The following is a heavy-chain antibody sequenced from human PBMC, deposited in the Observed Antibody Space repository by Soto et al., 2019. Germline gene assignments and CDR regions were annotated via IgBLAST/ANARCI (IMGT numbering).Heavy chain of an antibody. Sequence: QVQLVESGGGVVQPGRSLRLSCAASGFTFSSYAMHWVRQAPGKGLEWVAVISYDGSNKYYADSVKGRFTISRDNSKNTLYLQMTSLRAEDTAVYYCARDHSPAGVVVAATLYYYYGMDVWGQGTTVTVSS. CDR3: ARDHSPAGVVVAATLYYYYGMDV. V-gene: IGHV3-30-3*01. CDR2: ISYDGSNK. CDR1: GFTFSSYA. J-gene: IGHJ6*02. D-gene: IGHD2-15*01.